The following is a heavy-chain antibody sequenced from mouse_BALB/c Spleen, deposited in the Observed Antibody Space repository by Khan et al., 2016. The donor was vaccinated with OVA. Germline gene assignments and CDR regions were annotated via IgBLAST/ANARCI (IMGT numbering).Heavy chain of an antibody. Sequence: QVQLKESGAELVKPGASVKLSCKTSGYTFTSYWIQWVKQRPGQGLGWIGEIFPGTGTTYYNENFKGKATLTIDTSSSTAYMQLSSLASEDSAVDCCARDYIGNYEFAYWGQGTLVTVSA. J-gene: IGHJ3*01. V-gene: IGHV1S132*01. D-gene: IGHD2-1*01. CDR3: ARDYIGNYEFAY. CDR2: IFPGTGTT. CDR1: GYTFTSYW.